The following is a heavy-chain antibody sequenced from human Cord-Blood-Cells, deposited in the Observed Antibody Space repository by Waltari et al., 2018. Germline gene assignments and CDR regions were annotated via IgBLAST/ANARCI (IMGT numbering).Heavy chain of an antibody. CDR2: ISSSSSTI. CDR1: GFTFSSYS. J-gene: IGHJ4*02. Sequence: EVQLVESGGGLVQPGGSLRLSCAASGFTFSSYSMNWVRQAPGKGLEWVSYISSSSSTIYDADSVKGRFTISRDNAKTSLYLQRNSLRAEDTAVYYCARPYCGGDCYYFDYWGQGTLVTVSS. D-gene: IGHD2-21*01. CDR3: ARPYCGGDCYYFDY. V-gene: IGHV3-48*01.